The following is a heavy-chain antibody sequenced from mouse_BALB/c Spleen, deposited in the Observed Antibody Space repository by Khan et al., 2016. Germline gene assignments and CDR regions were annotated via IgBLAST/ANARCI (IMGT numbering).Heavy chain of an antibody. D-gene: IGHD2-1*01. V-gene: IGHV3-2*02. J-gene: IGHJ3*01. CDR2: IRYSGST. CDR3: AGALYGNPWFAC. Sequence: EVQLQEPGPGLVKPSQSLSLTCTVTGYSITSDYAWNWIRQFPGNKLEWMGYIRYSGSTSYHPTLKSRTSITRDTSKNQSFLQLNSVTTEDTATYYCAGALYGNPWFACWGQGTLVTVSA. CDR1: GYSITSDYA.